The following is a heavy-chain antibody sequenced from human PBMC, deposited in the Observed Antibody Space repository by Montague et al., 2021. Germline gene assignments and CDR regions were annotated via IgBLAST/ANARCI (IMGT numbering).Heavy chain of an antibody. CDR2: ITLDGSST. V-gene: IGHV3-74*01. J-gene: IGHJ3*01. D-gene: IGHD6-13*01. CDR1: GFSFSSYW. CDR3: ARNLASAAPGAFDF. Sequence: SLRLSCAASGFSFSSYWMHWVRQAPGKGLLWVSRITLDGSSTTFADSVKGRFITSRDNAKATLYLQMNSLIVEDTTVYYCARNLASAAPGAFDFWGQGTMVTVSS.